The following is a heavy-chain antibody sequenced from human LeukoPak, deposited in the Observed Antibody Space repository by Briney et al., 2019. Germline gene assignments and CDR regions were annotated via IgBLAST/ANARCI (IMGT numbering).Heavy chain of an antibody. CDR2: INTSGST. D-gene: IGHD2-2*01. CDR1: GDSISNGRHY. Sequence: KTSETLSLTCTVPGDSISNGRHYWSWIRQPAGKGLEWIGRINTSGSTNYNPSLKSRVTISIDTSDNQFSLELSSVTAADTAVYFCARLNLPVAVGAFDIWGQGTMVTVSS. V-gene: IGHV4-61*02. CDR3: ARLNLPVAVGAFDI. J-gene: IGHJ3*02.